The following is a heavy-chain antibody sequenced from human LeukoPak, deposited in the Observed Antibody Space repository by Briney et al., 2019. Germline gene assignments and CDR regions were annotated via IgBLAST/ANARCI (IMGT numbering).Heavy chain of an antibody. Sequence: PSETLSLTCTVSGGSISSSTYYWGWIRQPPGKGLEWIGSMYYSGTTYYNPSLKSRVTMSVDTSKNQFSLKLTSLTAADTAVYYCARSAIQTGYRYDYWGQGTLVTVSS. D-gene: IGHD5-18*01. V-gene: IGHV4-39*07. CDR2: MYYSGTT. CDR3: ARSAIQTGYRYDY. CDR1: GGSISSSTYY. J-gene: IGHJ4*02.